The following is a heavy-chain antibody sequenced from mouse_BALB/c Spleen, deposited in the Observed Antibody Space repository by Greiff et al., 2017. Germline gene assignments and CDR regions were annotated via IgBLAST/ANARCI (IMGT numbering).Heavy chain of an antibody. CDR3: ARGMEVRRYYAMDY. Sequence: VQLQQSGPELVKPRASVKMSCKASGYTFTSYVMHWVKQKPGQGLEWIGYINPYNDGTKYNEKFKGKATLTSDKSSSTAYMELSSLTSEDSAVYYCARGMEVRRYYAMDYWGQGTSVTVSS. V-gene: IGHV1-14*01. D-gene: IGHD2-14*01. CDR1: GYTFTSYV. J-gene: IGHJ4*01. CDR2: INPYNDGT.